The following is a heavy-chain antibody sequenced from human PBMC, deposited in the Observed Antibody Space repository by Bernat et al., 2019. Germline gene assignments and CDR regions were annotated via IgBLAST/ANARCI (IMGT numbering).Heavy chain of an antibody. J-gene: IGHJ5*02. CDR1: GYTFTGYY. CDR3: ARDCEVGLGGECEQTRSGDENWFDP. Sequence: QVQLVQSGAEVKKPGASVKVSCKASGYTFTGYYMHWVRQAPGQGLEWMGWINPNSGGTNYAQKFQGRVTMTRDTSISTAYMELSRLRSDDTAVYYCARDCEVGLGGECEQTRSGDENWFDPWGQGTLVTVSS. CDR2: INPNSGGT. V-gene: IGHV1-2*02. D-gene: IGHD2-21*01.